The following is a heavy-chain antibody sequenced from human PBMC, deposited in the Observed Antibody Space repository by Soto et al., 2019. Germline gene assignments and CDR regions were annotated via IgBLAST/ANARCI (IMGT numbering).Heavy chain of an antibody. CDR1: GGSFSGYY. CDR3: ARGPLLRNWFDP. CDR2: INHSGST. V-gene: IGHV4-34*01. D-gene: IGHD1-26*01. J-gene: IGHJ5*02. Sequence: QVQLQQWGAGLLKPSETLSLTCAVYGGSFSGYYWSWIRQPPGKGLEWIGEINHSGSTNYNPSLKSRVTRSVDTSKNPFSLKLSSVTAADTAVYYCARGPLLRNWFDPWGQGTLVTVSS.